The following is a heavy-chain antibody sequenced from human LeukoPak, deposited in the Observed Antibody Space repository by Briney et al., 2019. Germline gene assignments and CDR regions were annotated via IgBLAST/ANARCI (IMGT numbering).Heavy chain of an antibody. V-gene: IGHV4-59*01. CDR1: GGSISSYY. D-gene: IGHD3-9*01. Sequence: SETLSLTYTVSGGSISSYYWSWIRQPPGKGLEWIGYIYYSGSTNYNPSLKSRVTISVDTSKNQFSLKLSSVTAADTAVYYCARGLRYFDWLLLDDAFDIWGQGTMVTVSS. CDR2: IYYSGST. CDR3: ARGLRYFDWLLLDDAFDI. J-gene: IGHJ3*02.